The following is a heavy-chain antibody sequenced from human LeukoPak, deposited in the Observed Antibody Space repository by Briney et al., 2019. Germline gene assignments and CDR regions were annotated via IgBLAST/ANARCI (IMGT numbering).Heavy chain of an antibody. CDR2: ISSSSSYI. CDR3: ARASTYDFWSGYSGGNNWFDP. V-gene: IGHV3-21*01. J-gene: IGHJ5*02. Sequence: GGSLRLSCAASGFTFSSYSMNWVRQAPGKGLEWVSSISSSSSYIYYADSVKGRFTISRDNAKNSLYLQMNSLRAEDTAVYYCARASTYDFWSGYSGGNNWFDPWGREPWSPSPQ. D-gene: IGHD3-3*01. CDR1: GFTFSSYS.